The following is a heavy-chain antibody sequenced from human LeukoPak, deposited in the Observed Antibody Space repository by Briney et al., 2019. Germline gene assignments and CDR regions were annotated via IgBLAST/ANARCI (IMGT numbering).Heavy chain of an antibody. D-gene: IGHD3-22*01. Sequence: SETLSLTCAVYVGSFRGYYWSWIRQPPGKGLEWIGEINHSGSTNYNPSLKSRVTISVDTSKNPFSLKLSSVTAADTAAYYCARVHYHYDSSGPEWWFDPWGQGTLVTVSS. V-gene: IGHV4-34*01. CDR1: VGSFRGYY. CDR2: INHSGST. J-gene: IGHJ5*02. CDR3: ARVHYHYDSSGPEWWFDP.